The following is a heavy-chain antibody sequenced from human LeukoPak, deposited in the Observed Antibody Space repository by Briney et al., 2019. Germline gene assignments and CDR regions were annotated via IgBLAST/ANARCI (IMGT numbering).Heavy chain of an antibody. J-gene: IGHJ6*02. D-gene: IGHD3-3*01. CDR1: GFTFNTYG. CDR2: ISHDGSRK. CDR3: VKDRFLDAYGMEV. V-gene: IGHV3-30*18. Sequence: GGSLRLSCAASGFTFNTYGMHWVRQAPGKGLEWVAVISHDGSRKYYADSVKGRFTISRDDSKNTLYLQMNGLRAEDTTVYYGVKDRFLDAYGMEVWGHGTTVTVSS.